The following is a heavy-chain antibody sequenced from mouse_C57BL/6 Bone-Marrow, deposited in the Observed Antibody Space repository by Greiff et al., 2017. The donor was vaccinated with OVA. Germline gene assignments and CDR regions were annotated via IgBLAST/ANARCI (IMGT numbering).Heavy chain of an antibody. Sequence: EVQGVESGEGLVKPGGSLTLSCAASGFTFSSYAMSWVRQTPEKRLEWVAYISSGGDYIYYADTVKGRFTISRDNARNTLYLQMSSLKSEDTAMYYCTRDLDGSSYNYFDYWGQGTTLTVSS. J-gene: IGHJ2*01. CDR1: GFTFSSYA. CDR2: ISSGGDYI. CDR3: TRDLDGSSYNYFDY. D-gene: IGHD1-1*01. V-gene: IGHV5-9-1*02.